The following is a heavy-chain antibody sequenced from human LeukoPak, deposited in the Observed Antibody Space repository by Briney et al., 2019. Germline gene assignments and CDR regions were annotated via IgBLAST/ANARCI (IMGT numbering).Heavy chain of an antibody. CDR3: ARGGELQGAFDY. Sequence: PSETLSLTCTVSGGSISSSSYYWGWIRQPPGKGLEWIGSTYYSGSTYYNPSLKSRVTISVDTSKNQFSLKLSSVTAADTAVYYCARGGELQGAFDYWGQGTLVTVSS. CDR1: GGSISSSSYY. CDR2: TYYSGST. J-gene: IGHJ4*02. V-gene: IGHV4-39*07. D-gene: IGHD1-26*01.